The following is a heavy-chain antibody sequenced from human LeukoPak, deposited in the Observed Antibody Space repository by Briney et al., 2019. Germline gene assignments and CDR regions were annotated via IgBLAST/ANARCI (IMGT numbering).Heavy chain of an antibody. CDR1: GGSISSSSYY. D-gene: IGHD1-26*01. V-gene: IGHV4-39*07. CDR2: IYYSGST. J-gene: IGHJ3*02. CDR3: ARGGGVGRTLDI. Sequence: PSETLSLTCTVSGGSISSSSYYWGWLRQPPGKGLEWLGSIYYSGSTYYNPSLKSRVTTTEDTYKNQVSLQLNSVTPEDTAVYYCARGGGVGRTLDIWGQGTMVTVSS.